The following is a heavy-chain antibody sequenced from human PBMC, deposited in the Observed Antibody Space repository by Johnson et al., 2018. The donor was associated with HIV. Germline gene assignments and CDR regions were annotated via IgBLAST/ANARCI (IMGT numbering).Heavy chain of an antibody. CDR3: AKQHEQLVEPDAFDI. D-gene: IGHD6-6*01. CDR2: IKQDGSEK. J-gene: IGHJ3*02. CDR1: GFTFRSYA. Sequence: VQLVESGGGVVQPGRSLRLSCAASGFTFRSYAIHWVRQAPGKGLEWVANIKQDGSEKYYVDSVKGRFTISRDNSKNTLYLHMTSLRAEDTAVYYCAKQHEQLVEPDAFDIWGQGTMVTVSS. V-gene: IGHV3-7*01.